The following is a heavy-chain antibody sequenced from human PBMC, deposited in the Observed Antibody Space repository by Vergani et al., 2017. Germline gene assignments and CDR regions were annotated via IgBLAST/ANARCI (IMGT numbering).Heavy chain of an antibody. CDR3: AGAHGSXTYYIDYYYGMDV. CDR2: ILGSGTA. CDR1: GASMSSVGYY. J-gene: IGHJ6*02. D-gene: IGHD3-10*01. Sequence: QVQLQESGPGLVKPSQTLALTCTVSGASMSSVGYYWTWIRQSAGKRLEWIGDILGSGTANYNPSFQGRVSMSVATSKNRFSLKLTSVTAADTAVYYCAGAHGSXTYYIDYYYGMDVWGQGTTVTVSS. V-gene: IGHV4-61*02.